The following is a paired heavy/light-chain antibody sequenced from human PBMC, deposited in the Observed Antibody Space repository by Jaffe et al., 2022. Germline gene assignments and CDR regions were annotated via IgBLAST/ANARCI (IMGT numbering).Light chain of an antibody. J-gene: IGLJ1*01. Sequence: QSVLTQPPSVSAAPGQKVTISCSGSSSNIGNNYVSWYQQLPGTAPKLLIYENNKRPSGIPDRFSGSKSGTSATLGITGLQTGDEADYYCGTWDSSLSAGGVFGTGTKVTVL. CDR3: GTWDSSLSAGGV. CDR1: SSNIGNNY. V-gene: IGLV1-51*02. CDR2: ENN.
Heavy chain of an antibody. CDR3: ARTYCSGGSCYLLPLGY. Sequence: EVQLVESGGGLVQPGGSLRLSCAASGFTFSTYSMNWVRQAPGKGLEWVSYISGSSSTIYSADSVKGRFTISRDNAKNSLYLQMNSLRAEDTAVYYCARTYCSGGSCYLLPLGYWGQGTLVTVSS. V-gene: IGHV3-48*01. J-gene: IGHJ4*02. CDR2: ISGSSSTI. D-gene: IGHD2-15*01. CDR1: GFTFSTYS.